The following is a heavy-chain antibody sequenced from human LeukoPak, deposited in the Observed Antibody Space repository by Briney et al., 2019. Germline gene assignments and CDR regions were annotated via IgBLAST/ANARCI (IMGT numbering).Heavy chain of an antibody. D-gene: IGHD2-2*01. J-gene: IGHJ4*02. CDR2: INHSGST. CDR1: GGSFSGYY. CDR3: EFVPAAISRGDPIDY. V-gene: IGHV4-34*01. Sequence: SETLSLTCAVSGGSFSGYYWSWIRQPPGKGLEWIGEINHSGSTTYNPSLKSRVTISVDKTKNQSSLKLSSVTDAATPVHYCEFVPAAISRGDPIDYCGQGTLVTVSP.